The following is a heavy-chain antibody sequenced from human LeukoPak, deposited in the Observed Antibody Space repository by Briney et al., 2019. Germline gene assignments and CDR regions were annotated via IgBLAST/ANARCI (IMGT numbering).Heavy chain of an antibody. D-gene: IGHD6-13*01. CDR3: AKGLTPYSSSWYLGDYFDY. Sequence: GGSLRLSCAASGFTFSSYAMSWVRQAPGKGLEWVSAISGSGGSTYYADSVKGRFTISRDNSKNTLYLQMNSLRAEDTAVYYCAKGLTPYSSSWYLGDYFDYWGQGTLVTVSS. V-gene: IGHV3-23*01. CDR2: ISGSGGST. J-gene: IGHJ4*02. CDR1: GFTFSSYA.